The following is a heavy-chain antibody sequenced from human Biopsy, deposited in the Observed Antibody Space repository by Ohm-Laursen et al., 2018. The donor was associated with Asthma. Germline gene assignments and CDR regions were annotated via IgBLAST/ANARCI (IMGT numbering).Heavy chain of an antibody. Sequence: SLRLSCAAPGFTFRFSAMHWVRHAPGKGLQWVALLSHDGSRQYYSDAVKGRFTISRDNSRSMLSLQMNSLSTVDSAVYYCVRDSAMSTYDFRGGSFHGMDVWGQGTTVTVSS. D-gene: IGHD3-3*01. CDR1: GFTFRFSA. V-gene: IGHV3-30*03. J-gene: IGHJ6*02. CDR2: LSHDGSRQ. CDR3: VRDSAMSTYDFRGGSFHGMDV.